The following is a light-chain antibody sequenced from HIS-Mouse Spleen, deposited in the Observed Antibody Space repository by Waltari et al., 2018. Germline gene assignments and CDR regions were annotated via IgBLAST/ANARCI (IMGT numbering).Light chain of an antibody. J-gene: IGKJ2*01. V-gene: IGKV1-5*03. CDR3: QQYNSYPYT. CDR1: QSISSW. Sequence: DIQMTQSPSTLSASVGDRVPITCRASQSISSWLAWYQQKPGKAPKLLIYKASSLESGVPPRFSGSGSGTEFTLTISSLQPDDFATYYCQQYNSYPYTFGQGTKLEIK. CDR2: KAS.